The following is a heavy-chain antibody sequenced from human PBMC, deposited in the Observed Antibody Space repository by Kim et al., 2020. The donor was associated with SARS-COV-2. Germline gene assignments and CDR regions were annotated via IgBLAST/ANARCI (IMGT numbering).Heavy chain of an antibody. CDR2: IIPILGIA. Sequence: ASVKVSCKASGGTFSSYAISWVRQAPGQGLEWMGRIIPILGIANYAQKFQGRVTITADKSTSTAYMELSSLRSEDTAVYYCASGGGYKYDYWDQGTLVTVSS. CDR3: ASGGGYKYDY. J-gene: IGHJ4*02. CDR1: GGTFSSYA. D-gene: IGHD5-12*01. V-gene: IGHV1-69*04.